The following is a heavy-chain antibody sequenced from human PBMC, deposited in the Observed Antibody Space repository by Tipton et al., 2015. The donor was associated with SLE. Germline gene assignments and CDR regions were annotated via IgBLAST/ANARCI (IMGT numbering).Heavy chain of an antibody. D-gene: IGHD1-1*01. CDR2: IIHSGVT. CDR1: GESFNGYF. Sequence: GLVKPSQTLSLSCAVYGESFNGYFWTWIRQPPGKGLEWIAEIIHSGVTNYNPSLRSRVTISVDMSKKQVSLTLSSVTAADTAVYYCARVAPTEVFDYWGQGTLVTVSS. V-gene: IGHV4-34*12. J-gene: IGHJ4*02. CDR3: ARVAPTEVFDY.